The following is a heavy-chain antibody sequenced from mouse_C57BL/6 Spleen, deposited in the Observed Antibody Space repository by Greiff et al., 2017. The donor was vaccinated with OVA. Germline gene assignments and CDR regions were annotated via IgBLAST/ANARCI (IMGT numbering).Heavy chain of an antibody. V-gene: IGHV1-55*01. D-gene: IGHD2-12*01. CDR1: GYTFTSYW. CDR3: ARRGDFYDVYYAMDY. CDR2: IYPGSGST. J-gene: IGHJ4*01. Sequence: QVQLQQPGAELVKPGASVKMSCKASGYTFTSYWITWVKQRPGQGLEWIGDIYPGSGSTNYNEKFKSKATLTVDTSSSTAYMQLSSLTSEDSAVYYCARRGDFYDVYYAMDYWGQGTSVTVSS.